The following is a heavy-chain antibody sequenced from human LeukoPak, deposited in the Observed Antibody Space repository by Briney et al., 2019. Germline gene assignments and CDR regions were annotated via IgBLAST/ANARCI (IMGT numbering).Heavy chain of an antibody. CDR2: ISYDGSNK. D-gene: IGHD3/OR15-3a*01. V-gene: IGHV3-30*18. J-gene: IGHJ4*02. CDR1: GFTFSSYG. Sequence: PGGSLRLSCAASGFTFSSYGMHWVRQAPGKGLEWVAVISYDGSNKYYADSVKRRFTISRDNSKNTLYLQMNSLRAEDTAVYYCAKGVGLVLPDDYWGQGTLVTVSS. CDR3: AKGVGLVLPDDY.